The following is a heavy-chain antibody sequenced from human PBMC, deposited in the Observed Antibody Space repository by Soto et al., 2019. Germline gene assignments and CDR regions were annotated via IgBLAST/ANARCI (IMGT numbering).Heavy chain of an antibody. CDR3: ARDRVYERWLDS. D-gene: IGHD2-8*01. Sequence: SETLSLTCTVSGGSINSGGYYWSWFRQPPGNGLEWIGNIFHIGSTSYNPSLESRVSISMGTSKNQFSLKLKSVTAADTAAYFCARDRVYERWLDSWGQGTTVTV. V-gene: IGHV4-30-4*01. CDR1: GGSINSGGYY. CDR2: IFHIGST. J-gene: IGHJ5*01.